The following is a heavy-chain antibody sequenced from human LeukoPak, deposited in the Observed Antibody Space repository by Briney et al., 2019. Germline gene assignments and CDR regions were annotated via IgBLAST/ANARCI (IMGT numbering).Heavy chain of an antibody. Sequence: GASVKVSCKASGYTFTGYYMHWVRQAPGQGLEWMGWINPNSGGTNYAQKFQGRVTMTRDTSISTAYMELSRLRSDDTAVHYCARVGYSYGYTIDYWGQGTLVTVSS. CDR2: INPNSGGT. D-gene: IGHD5-18*01. CDR1: GYTFTGYY. V-gene: IGHV1-2*02. J-gene: IGHJ4*02. CDR3: ARVGYSYGYTIDY.